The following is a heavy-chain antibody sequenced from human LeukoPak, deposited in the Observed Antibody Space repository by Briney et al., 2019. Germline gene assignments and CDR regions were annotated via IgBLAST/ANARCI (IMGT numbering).Heavy chain of an antibody. CDR2: INPNSGGT. CDR1: GYTFTGNY. CDR3: ARAGGSYYFDY. J-gene: IGHJ4*02. D-gene: IGHD1-26*01. Sequence: ASVKVSCKASGYTFTGNYMHWVRQAPGQGLEWMVWINPNSGGTNYAQKFQGRVTMTRDTFISTAYVELSRLRSDDTAVYYCARAGGSYYFDYWGQGTLVTVSS. V-gene: IGHV1-2*02.